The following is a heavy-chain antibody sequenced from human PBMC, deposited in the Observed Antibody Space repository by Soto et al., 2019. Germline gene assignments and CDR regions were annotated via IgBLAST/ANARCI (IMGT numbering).Heavy chain of an antibody. CDR3: ARSGYHNYYYYYYMDV. Sequence: QLQLQESGPGLVKPSETLSLTCTVSGGSISSSSYYWGWIRQPPGKGLEWIGSIYSSGSTYYNPSLKSRVTISVDTSKNQFSLKLSSVTAADTAVYYCARSGYHNYYYYYYMDVWGKGTTVTVSS. CDR2: IYSSGST. D-gene: IGHD2-15*01. V-gene: IGHV4-39*01. CDR1: GGSISSSSYY. J-gene: IGHJ6*03.